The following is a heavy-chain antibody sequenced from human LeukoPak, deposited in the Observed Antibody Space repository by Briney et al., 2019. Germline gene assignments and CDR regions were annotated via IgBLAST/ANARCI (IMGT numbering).Heavy chain of an antibody. CDR1: GFTFSSYG. V-gene: IGHV3-30*02. CDR2: IRYDGSNK. Sequence: GGSLRLSCAASGFTFSSYGMHWVRQAPGKGLEWVAFIRYDGSNKYYADSVKGRFTISRDNSKNTLYLQMNSLRAEDTAVYYCAKDAVLLWFGELFRSYYYYYMDVWGKGTTVTISS. J-gene: IGHJ6*03. D-gene: IGHD3-10*01. CDR3: AKDAVLLWFGELFRSYYYYYMDV.